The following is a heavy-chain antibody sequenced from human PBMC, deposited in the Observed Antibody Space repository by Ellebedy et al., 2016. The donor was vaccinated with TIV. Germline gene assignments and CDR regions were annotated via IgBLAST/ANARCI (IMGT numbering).Heavy chain of an antibody. CDR2: ITRDGTST. D-gene: IGHD1-26*01. J-gene: IGHJ6*02. CDR1: GFTFADFA. Sequence: PGGSLRLSCAASGFTFADFAMHWVRQVPGKGLEWVSVITRDGTSTYYAYSVKGRFTISRDNSKNSLYLQMNSLRSEDTSFYYCAKDQIGATSRDPFYGMDVWGPGTTVTVSS. V-gene: IGHV3-43*02. CDR3: AKDQIGATSRDPFYGMDV.